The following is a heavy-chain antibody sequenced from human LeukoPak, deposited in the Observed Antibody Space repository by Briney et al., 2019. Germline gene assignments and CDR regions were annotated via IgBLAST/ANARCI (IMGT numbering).Heavy chain of an antibody. CDR2: IYHSGST. D-gene: IGHD3-10*01. J-gene: IGHJ5*02. CDR1: GYSISSGYY. V-gene: IGHV4-38-2*02. Sequence: PSETLSLTCVVSGYSISSGYYWGWIRQPPGKGLEWIGSIYHSGSTYYNPSLKSRVTISVDTSKNQFSLKLSSVTAADTAVYYCAREFTMVRGVILNWFDPWGQGTLVTVSS. CDR3: AREFTMVRGVILNWFDP.